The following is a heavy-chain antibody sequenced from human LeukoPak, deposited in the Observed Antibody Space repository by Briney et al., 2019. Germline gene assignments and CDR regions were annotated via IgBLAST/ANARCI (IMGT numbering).Heavy chain of an antibody. CDR2: ISVASNT. V-gene: IGHV3-23*01. Sequence: GGSLRLSCAASGLAFSSYAMSWVRQAPGKGLEWASTISVASNTFYADSVKGRFTISRDNSRSTVYLQMTSLRADDTAVYYCADYGVSGVRNNFYWGQGTLVTVSS. CDR1: GLAFSSYA. J-gene: IGHJ4*02. CDR3: ADYGVSGVRNNFY. D-gene: IGHD3-3*01.